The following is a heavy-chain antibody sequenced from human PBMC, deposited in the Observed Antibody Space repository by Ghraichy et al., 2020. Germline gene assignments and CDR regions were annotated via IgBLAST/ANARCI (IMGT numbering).Heavy chain of an antibody. CDR3: ARDRPYCGGDCSDYYYYYMDV. Sequence: SETLSLTCAVSGGSISSSNWWSWVRQPPGKGLEWIGEIYHSGSTNYNPSLKSRVTISVDKSKNQFSLKLSSVTAADTAVYYCARDRPYCGGDCSDYYYYYMDVWGKGTTVTDSS. V-gene: IGHV4-4*02. CDR1: GGSISSSNW. J-gene: IGHJ6*03. CDR2: IYHSGST. D-gene: IGHD2-21*02.